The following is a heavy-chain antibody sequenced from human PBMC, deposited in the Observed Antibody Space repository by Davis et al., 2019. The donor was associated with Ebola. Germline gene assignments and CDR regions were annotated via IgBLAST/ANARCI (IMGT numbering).Heavy chain of an antibody. V-gene: IGHV3-7*03. Sequence: GESLKISCAASGFTVSSNYMSWVRQAPGKGLEWVANIKQDGSEKYYVDSVKGRFTISRDNAKNSLYLQMNSLRAEDTAVYYCARDMRNYDYWGQGTLVTVSS. CDR2: IKQDGSEK. CDR3: ARDMRNYDY. CDR1: GFTVSSNY. D-gene: IGHD2-2*01. J-gene: IGHJ4*02.